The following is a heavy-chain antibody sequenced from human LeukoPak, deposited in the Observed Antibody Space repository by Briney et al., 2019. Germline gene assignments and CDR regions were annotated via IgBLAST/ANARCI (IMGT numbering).Heavy chain of an antibody. V-gene: IGHV3-30-3*01. CDR2: ISYDGSNK. D-gene: IGHD6-19*01. J-gene: IGHJ4*02. Sequence: PGGSLRLSCVASGFTFSSYAMHWVRQAPGKGLEWVAVISYDGSNKYYADSVKGRFTISRDNSKNTLYLQMNSLRAEDTAVYYCAKIWGMPVADIDYWGQGTLVTVSS. CDR1: GFTFSSYA. CDR3: AKIWGMPVADIDY.